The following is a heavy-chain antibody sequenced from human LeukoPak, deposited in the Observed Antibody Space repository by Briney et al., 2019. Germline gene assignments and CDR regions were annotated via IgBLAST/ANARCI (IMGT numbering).Heavy chain of an antibody. CDR2: IIPIFGTA. V-gene: IGHV1-69*13. CDR3: ATVSGALIVVVPAAKNHAFDI. CDR1: GGTFSSYA. D-gene: IGHD2-2*01. J-gene: IGHJ3*02. Sequence: ASVKVSCKASGGTFSSYAISWVRQAPGQGLEWMGGIIPIFGTANYAQKFQGRVTITADESTSTAYMELSSLRSEDTAVYYCATVSGALIVVVPAAKNHAFDIWGQGTMVTVSS.